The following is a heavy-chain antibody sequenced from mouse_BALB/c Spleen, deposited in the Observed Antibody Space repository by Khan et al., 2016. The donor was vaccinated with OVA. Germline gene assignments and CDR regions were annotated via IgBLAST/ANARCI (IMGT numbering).Heavy chain of an antibody. Sequence: EVQLQESGGGLVQPGGSLKLSCAASGFTFSSYGMSWVRQTPDKRLELVATINSNGGSTYYPDSVKGRFTISRDNAKNTLYLQMSSLKSEDTAMYYCARRATTINWGQGTTLTVSS. J-gene: IGHJ2*01. V-gene: IGHV5-6-3*01. CDR3: ARRATTIN. CDR1: GFTFSSYG. D-gene: IGHD3-3*01. CDR2: INSNGGST.